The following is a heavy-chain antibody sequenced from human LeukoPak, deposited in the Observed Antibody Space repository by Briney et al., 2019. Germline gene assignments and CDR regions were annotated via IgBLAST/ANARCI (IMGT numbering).Heavy chain of an antibody. CDR1: GGSISSGSYY. J-gene: IGHJ4*02. D-gene: IGHD6-13*01. Sequence: PSETLSLTCTVSGGSISSGSYYWSWIRQPAGKGLGWIGRIYTSGSTNYNPSLKSRVTISVDTSKNQFSLKLSSVTAADTAVYYCASVYSSSWYLDYWGQGTLVTVSS. V-gene: IGHV4-61*02. CDR3: ASVYSSSWYLDY. CDR2: IYTSGST.